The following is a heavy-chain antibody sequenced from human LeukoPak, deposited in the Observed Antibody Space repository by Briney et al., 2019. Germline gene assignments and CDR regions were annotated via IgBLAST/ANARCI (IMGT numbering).Heavy chain of an antibody. CDR3: ARCRSTVTTYDARGAFDI. J-gene: IGHJ3*02. Sequence: SQTLSLTCTVSGGSISSGSYYWSWIRQPAGKGLEWIGRIYTSGSTNHNPSLKSRVTISVDTSKNQFSLKLSSVTAADTAVYYCARCRSTVTTYDARGAFDIWGQGTMVTVSS. D-gene: IGHD4-17*01. V-gene: IGHV4-61*02. CDR2: IYTSGST. CDR1: GGSISSGSYY.